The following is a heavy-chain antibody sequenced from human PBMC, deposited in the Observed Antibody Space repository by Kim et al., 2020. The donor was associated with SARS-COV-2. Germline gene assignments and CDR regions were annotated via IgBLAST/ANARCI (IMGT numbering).Heavy chain of an antibody. Sequence: GGSLRLSCAASGFAFSSYWMHWVRQVPGKGLVWVSRISSDGITTTYADSVKGRFTISRDNAKNTVYLQMNSLSAEDTGVYYCVRPIGGGVSYWGQGTLVT. V-gene: IGHV3-74*03. D-gene: IGHD2-8*01. CDR2: ISSDGITT. J-gene: IGHJ4*02. CDR1: GFAFSSYW. CDR3: VRPIGGGVSY.